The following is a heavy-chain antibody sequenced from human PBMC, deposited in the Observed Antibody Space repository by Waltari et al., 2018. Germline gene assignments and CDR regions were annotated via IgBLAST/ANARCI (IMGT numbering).Heavy chain of an antibody. Sequence: EVRLVESGGDLVQPGGSLGLSWAASGFAFSNYAMTWVRQSPGKGLDWVASLNTDGGSTYHAESVRGRFKISRDNSRDTLYLQLNSLRAEDTAIYFCARVPSHDYGPPFHFDEWGQGTMVTVSS. CDR3: ARVPSHDYGPPFHFDE. V-gene: IGHV3-23*04. J-gene: IGHJ4*02. CDR1: GFAFSNYA. CDR2: LNTDGGST. D-gene: IGHD4-17*01.